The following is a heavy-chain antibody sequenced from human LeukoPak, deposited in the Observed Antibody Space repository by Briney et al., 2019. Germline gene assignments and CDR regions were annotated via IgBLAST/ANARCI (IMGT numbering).Heavy chain of an antibody. J-gene: IGHJ4*02. CDR2: ISGSGGST. D-gene: IGHD5-24*01. Sequence: PGGSLRLSCAASGFTFSSYAMSWVRQAPGKGLEWVSLISGSGGSTYYADSVKGRFTISRDNSKNTLYLQMNSLRAEDTAVYYCARDFVHGYNYSWPSNWGQGTLATVSS. CDR3: ARDFVHGYNYSWPSN. V-gene: IGHV3-23*01. CDR1: GFTFSSYA.